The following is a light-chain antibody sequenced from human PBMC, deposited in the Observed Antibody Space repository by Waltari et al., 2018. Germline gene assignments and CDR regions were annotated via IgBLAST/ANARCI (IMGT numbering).Light chain of an antibody. CDR1: SPNLGSNT. V-gene: IGLV1-44*01. Sequence: QSVLTQPPSASGTPGQRVTISCSGRSPNLGSNTLNWYQQRPGTAPKLLIYSNNQRPSGVPDRFSGSKSGTSASLAISGLQSEDEADYYCAAWDDSLNGLWVFGGGTKLTVL. CDR3: AAWDDSLNGLWV. CDR2: SNN. J-gene: IGLJ3*02.